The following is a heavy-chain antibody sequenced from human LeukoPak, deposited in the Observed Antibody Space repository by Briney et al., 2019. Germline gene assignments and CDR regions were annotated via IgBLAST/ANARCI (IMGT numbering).Heavy chain of an antibody. V-gene: IGHV3-48*04. CDR3: ARDKEGGYYDSSGYYLS. Sequence: GGSLRLSCAASGFTFTSYWMTWVRQAPGKGLEWVSYISSSSTIYYADSVKGRFTISRDNAKNSLYLQMNSLRAEDTAVYYCARDKEGGYYDSSGYYLSWGQGTLVTVSS. CDR1: GFTFTSYW. J-gene: IGHJ4*02. D-gene: IGHD3-22*01. CDR2: ISSSSTI.